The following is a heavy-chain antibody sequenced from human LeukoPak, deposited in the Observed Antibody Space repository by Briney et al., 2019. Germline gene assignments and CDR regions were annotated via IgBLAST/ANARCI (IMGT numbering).Heavy chain of an antibody. CDR2: IYYSGSI. J-gene: IGHJ4*02. Sequence: SETLSLTCTVSGGSISSSSYYWGWICQPPGKGLVWIGSIYYSGSIYYNPSLKSRVTISVDTSKNQFSLKLSSVTAADTAVYYCARGLRWLQLSPFDYWGQGTLVTVSS. CDR1: GGSISSSSYY. CDR3: ARGLRWLQLSPFDY. D-gene: IGHD5-24*01. V-gene: IGHV4-39*07.